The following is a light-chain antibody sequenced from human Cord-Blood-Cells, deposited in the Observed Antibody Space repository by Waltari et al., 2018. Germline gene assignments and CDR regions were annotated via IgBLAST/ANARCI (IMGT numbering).Light chain of an antibody. Sequence: QSALTQPAYVSASPGQSITIPCTGTSSAVGGYNCVSWYQQHPGKAPNLMIYDVRNRPSGVSNRFSGSKSGNTASLTISGLQAEDEADYYCSSYTSSSSWVFGGGTKLTVL. CDR3: SSYTSSSSWV. V-gene: IGLV2-14*03. CDR1: SSAVGGYNC. J-gene: IGLJ3*02. CDR2: DVR.